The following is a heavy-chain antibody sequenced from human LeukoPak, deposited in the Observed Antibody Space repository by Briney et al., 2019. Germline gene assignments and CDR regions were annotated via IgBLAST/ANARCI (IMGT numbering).Heavy chain of an antibody. V-gene: IGHV4-4*07. CDR3: ARTSARGAQFDY. CDR2: IYASGST. Sequence: SETLSLTCTVSGGSISNNYWSWIRQPAGMGLEWIGRIYASGSTNYNPSLKSRVTMSVGTSNNQFSLNLSSVTAADTAVYYCARTSARGAQFDYWGQGTLVTVSS. CDR1: GGSISNNY. D-gene: IGHD3-10*01. J-gene: IGHJ4*02.